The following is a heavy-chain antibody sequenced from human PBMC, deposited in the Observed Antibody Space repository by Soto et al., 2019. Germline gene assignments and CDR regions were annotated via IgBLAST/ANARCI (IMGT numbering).Heavy chain of an antibody. CDR3: AGTTSHQWYYMDV. Sequence: SQTLSLTCAISGDSVSSNSAAWNWIRLSPSRGLEWLARTYYRSRWYNDYAVSVRSRITVNPDTSKNQFSLQLTSVTPEDTAVYYCAGTTSHQWYYMDVWAKGTTVNVSS. CDR2: TYYRSRWYN. CDR1: GDSVSSNSAA. D-gene: IGHD1-7*01. V-gene: IGHV6-1*01. J-gene: IGHJ6*03.